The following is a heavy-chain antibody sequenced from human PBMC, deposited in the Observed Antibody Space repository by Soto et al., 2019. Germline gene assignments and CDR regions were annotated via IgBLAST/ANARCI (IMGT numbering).Heavy chain of an antibody. Sequence: ASVKVSCKVSGYTLTELSIHWVRQAPGKGLEWMGGFDPEDDETIYAQKFQDRVTMTEDTSAETAYMELSSLRSEDTAVYYCATGDWRSGEYVYWGQGTLVTVSS. CDR1: GYTLTELS. J-gene: IGHJ4*02. D-gene: IGHD2-21*01. CDR2: FDPEDDET. CDR3: ATGDWRSGEYVY. V-gene: IGHV1-24*01.